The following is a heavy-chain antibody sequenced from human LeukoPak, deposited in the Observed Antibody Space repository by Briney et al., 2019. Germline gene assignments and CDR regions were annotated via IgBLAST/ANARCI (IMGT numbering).Heavy chain of an antibody. D-gene: IGHD3-10*01. Sequence: SVKVSCKASGGTFSSYAISWVRQAPGQGLEWMGRIIPILGIANYAQKFQGRVTITADKSTSTAYMELSSLRSEDTAVYYCARVGRPGTMVASWGQGTLVTVSS. CDR3: ARVGRPGTMVAS. J-gene: IGHJ4*02. CDR1: GGTFSSYA. V-gene: IGHV1-69*04. CDR2: IIPILGIA.